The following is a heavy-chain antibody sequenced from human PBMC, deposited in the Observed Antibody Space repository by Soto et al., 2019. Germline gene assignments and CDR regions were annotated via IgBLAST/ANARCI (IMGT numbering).Heavy chain of an antibody. V-gene: IGHV4-38-2*01. CDR1: GYSISSGYY. CDR3: ARGPSSSGWYGEALDY. CDR2: IYHSGST. D-gene: IGHD6-19*01. Sequence: LSLTCAVSGYSISSGYYWGWIRQPPGKGLEWIGSIYHSGSTYYNPSLKSRVTISVDTSKNQFSLKLSSVTAADTAVYYCARGPSSSGWYGEALDYWGQGTLVTVSS. J-gene: IGHJ4*02.